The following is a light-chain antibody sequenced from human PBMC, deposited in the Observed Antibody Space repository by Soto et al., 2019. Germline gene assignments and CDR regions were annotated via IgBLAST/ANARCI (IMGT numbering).Light chain of an antibody. Sequence: DIQLTQSPSFLSASVGDRVTITCRASQGISSYLAWHQQKPGKAPKLLIYAASTLQSGVPSRFSGSGSGTDFTLTISSLQPEDVETYYCQKYNTAPLTFGQGTKVDIK. V-gene: IGKV1-9*01. CDR3: QKYNTAPLT. CDR2: AAS. CDR1: QGISSY. J-gene: IGKJ1*01.